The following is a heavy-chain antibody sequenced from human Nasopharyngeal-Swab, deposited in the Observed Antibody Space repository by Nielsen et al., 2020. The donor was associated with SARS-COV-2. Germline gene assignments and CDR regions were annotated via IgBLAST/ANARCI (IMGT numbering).Heavy chain of an antibody. J-gene: IGHJ5*02. CDR2: ISASGGST. CDR1: GFTFSSYA. V-gene: IGHV3-23*01. CDR3: ANLGA. Sequence: GESLKISCAASGFTFSSYAVSWVRQAPGKGLEWVSAISASGGSTYSADSVKGRFTISRDNSKNTLYLQMNSLRAEDTAVYYCANLGAWGQGTLVTVSS.